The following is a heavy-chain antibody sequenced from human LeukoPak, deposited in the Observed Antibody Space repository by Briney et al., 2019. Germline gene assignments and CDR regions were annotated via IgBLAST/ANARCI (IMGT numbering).Heavy chain of an antibody. J-gene: IGHJ6*02. CDR3: ARDQGGYNREGMDV. Sequence: GGSLRLSCAASGFTVSSNYMSWVRQAPGKGLEWVSVIYSGGSTYYADSVKGRFTISRDNSKNTLYLQMNSLRAEDTAVYYCARDQGGYNREGMDVWGQGTTVTVSS. CDR1: GFTVSSNY. CDR2: IYSGGST. D-gene: IGHD5-24*01. V-gene: IGHV3-66*01.